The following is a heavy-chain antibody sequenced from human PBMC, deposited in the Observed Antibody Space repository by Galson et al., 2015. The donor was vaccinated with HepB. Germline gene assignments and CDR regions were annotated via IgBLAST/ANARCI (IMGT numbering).Heavy chain of an antibody. CDR1: GFNFSDYY. Sequence: SLRLSCAASGFNFSDYYMTWIRQAPGKGLEWVSSISSSTTYINYADSVKGRFTISRDNAKNSLYLQMNSLRAEDTAVYYCARIRVSGDYDFWSGFYIPDDYWGQGTLVTVSS. D-gene: IGHD3-3*01. J-gene: IGHJ4*02. V-gene: IGHV3-11*06. CDR2: ISSSTTYI. CDR3: ARIRVSGDYDFWSGFYIPDDY.